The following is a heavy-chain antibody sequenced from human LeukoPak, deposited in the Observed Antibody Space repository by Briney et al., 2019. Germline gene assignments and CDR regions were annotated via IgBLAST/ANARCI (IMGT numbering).Heavy chain of an antibody. D-gene: IGHD1-26*01. Sequence: SETLSLTCTVSGGSISSGSYYWSWIRQPAGKGLEWIGRIYTSGSTNYNPSLKSRVTISVDTSKNQFSLKLSSVTAADTAVYYCARWENYYYYMDVWGKGTTVTVPS. CDR1: GGSISSGSYY. V-gene: IGHV4-61*02. J-gene: IGHJ6*03. CDR2: IYTSGST. CDR3: ARWENYYYYMDV.